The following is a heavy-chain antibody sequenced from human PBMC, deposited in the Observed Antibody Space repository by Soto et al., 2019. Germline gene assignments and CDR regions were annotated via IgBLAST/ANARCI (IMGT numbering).Heavy chain of an antibody. J-gene: IGHJ4*02. D-gene: IGHD1-26*01. Sequence: PGGYLGLSCAAYGFTFGSYAMHWVRQAPGKGLEWVAVISYDGSNKYYADSVKGRFTISRDNSKNTLYLQMNSLRIEDTAVYFCSKEDPSGPYSPDYWCQGPQVTLSS. CDR3: SKEDPSGPYSPDY. CDR2: ISYDGSNK. V-gene: IGHV3-30-3*01. CDR1: GFTFGSYA.